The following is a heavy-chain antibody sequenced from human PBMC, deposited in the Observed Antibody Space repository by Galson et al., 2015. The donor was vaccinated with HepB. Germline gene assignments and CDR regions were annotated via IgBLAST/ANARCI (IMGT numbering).Heavy chain of an antibody. Sequence: SLRLSCAASGFTFSSYWMSWVRQAPGKGLEWVANIKQDGSEKYYVDSVRGRFTISRDNAKNSLYLQMNSLRAEDTAVYYCARVSPSDAFDIWGQGTMVTVSS. CDR2: IKQDGSEK. V-gene: IGHV3-7*03. CDR3: ARVSPSDAFDI. J-gene: IGHJ3*02. CDR1: GFTFSSYW.